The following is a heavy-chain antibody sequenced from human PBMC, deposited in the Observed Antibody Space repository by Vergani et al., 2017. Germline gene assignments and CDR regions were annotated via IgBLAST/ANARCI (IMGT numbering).Heavy chain of an antibody. V-gene: IGHV3-74*03. CDR1: GFTFSSYT. CDR3: ARARCIETCYMSNWLDS. CDR2: IKSDGSIT. D-gene: IGHD3-9*01. Sequence: EVQLLESGGNLIQPGGSLRLSCAASGFTFSSYTMNWVRQAPGKGLLWVSRIKSDGSITAYADSVKGRFTISRDNAQNTLYLQMNSLRVEDTGVYYCARARCIETCYMSNWLDSWGQGTLVTVSS. J-gene: IGHJ5*01.